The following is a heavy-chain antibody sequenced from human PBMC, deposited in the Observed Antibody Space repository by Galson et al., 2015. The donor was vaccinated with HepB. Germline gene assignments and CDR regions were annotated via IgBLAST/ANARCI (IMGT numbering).Heavy chain of an antibody. CDR1: GYTFTSYY. V-gene: IGHV1-46*01. CDR2: INPSGGST. Sequence: SVKVSCKASGYTFTSYYMHWVRQAPGQGLEWMGIINPSGGSTSYAQKFQGRVTMTRDTSTSTVYMELSSLRSEDTAVYYCARGHYDSSGYYPFGGMDVWGQATTVTVSS. J-gene: IGHJ6*02. CDR3: ARGHYDSSGYYPFGGMDV. D-gene: IGHD3-22*01.